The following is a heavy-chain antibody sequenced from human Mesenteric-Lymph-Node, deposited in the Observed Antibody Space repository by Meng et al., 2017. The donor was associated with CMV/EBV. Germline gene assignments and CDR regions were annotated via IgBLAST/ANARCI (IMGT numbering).Heavy chain of an antibody. J-gene: IGHJ4*02. CDR3: ADVLPAAIPSDF. D-gene: IGHD2-2*02. CDR1: GFAFSSYD. V-gene: IGHV3-23*01. Sequence: GGSLRLSCAASGFAFSSYDMTWVRQAPGKGLEWVSGSSGSGGSTYYADSVKGRFTISRDSAKNTLYLQMNSLRAEDTAVYYCADVLPAAIPSDFWGQGTLVTVSS. CDR2: SSGSGGST.